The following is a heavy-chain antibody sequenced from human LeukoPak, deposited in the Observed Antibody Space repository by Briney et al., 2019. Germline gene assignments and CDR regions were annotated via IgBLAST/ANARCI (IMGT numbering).Heavy chain of an antibody. CDR2: IREDGSAT. V-gene: IGHV3-7*04. CDR3: ARDSPGYLAYDS. Sequence: GGSLRLSCAASGFTFSTYWMTWVRQAPGKGPEWVANIREDGSATYYVDSVKGRFTISRDNAKKSLYLQMNSQRAEDTAVYYCARDSPGYLAYDSWGQGTLVTVPP. CDR1: GFTFSTYW. D-gene: IGHD1-1*01. J-gene: IGHJ4*02.